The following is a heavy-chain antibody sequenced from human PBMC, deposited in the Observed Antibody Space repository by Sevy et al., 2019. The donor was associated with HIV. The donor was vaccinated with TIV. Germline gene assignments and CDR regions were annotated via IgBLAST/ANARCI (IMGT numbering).Heavy chain of an antibody. J-gene: IGHJ5*02. CDR1: GFTFSSYW. CDR2: INSDGSST. D-gene: IGHD3-10*01. CDR3: ARVTVRGEGFHP. Sequence: GGSLRLSCAASGFTFSSYWMHWVRQAPGKGLVWVSRINSDGSSTSYADSVKGRFTISGDNAKNTLYLQMNSLRAEDTAVYYCARVTVRGEGFHPWGQGTLVTVSS. V-gene: IGHV3-74*01.